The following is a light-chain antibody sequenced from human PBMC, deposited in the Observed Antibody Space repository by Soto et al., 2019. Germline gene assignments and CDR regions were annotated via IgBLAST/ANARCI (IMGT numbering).Light chain of an antibody. V-gene: IGKV3-11*01. J-gene: IGKJ3*01. CDR3: QQRGNWPLT. CDR1: QSVASY. CDR2: DTS. Sequence: EIVFTQSPATLSLSPGERATLSRRASQSVASYLAWYQQKPGQAPRLLIYDTSKRATGIPARFSGSGSGTDFTLTISSLEPEDFAIYYCQQRGNWPLTFGPGTKVDIK.